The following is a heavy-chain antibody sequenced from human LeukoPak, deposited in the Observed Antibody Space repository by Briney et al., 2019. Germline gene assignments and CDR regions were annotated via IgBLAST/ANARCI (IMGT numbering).Heavy chain of an antibody. D-gene: IGHD4-17*01. Sequence: PGGALRLSCAASGCTLSSYAMSWVRQAPGKGREWVSAISGSGGSTYYADSVKGRFTIPRDNSKNTLYLQMDSLRAEDTAVYYCAIGGVPWVTTESDYWGQGTLVTVSS. CDR2: ISGSGGST. CDR1: GCTLSSYA. V-gene: IGHV3-23*01. CDR3: AIGGVPWVTTESDY. J-gene: IGHJ4*02.